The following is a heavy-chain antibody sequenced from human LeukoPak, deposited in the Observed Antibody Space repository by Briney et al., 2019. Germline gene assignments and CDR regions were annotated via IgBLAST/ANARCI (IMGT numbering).Heavy chain of an antibody. CDR2: ISYDGSNK. CDR1: GFTFSSYG. Sequence: PGRCLRPSCAASGFTFSSYGTHWVSPPPSNWLEWGAVISYDGSNKNYADSVEGRFTISRDNSKNTLFLQMNSLRADDTAVYYCANLFSGNAFDIWGQGKGVTVSS. J-gene: IGHJ3*02. CDR3: ANLFSGNAFDI. V-gene: IGHV3-30*18. D-gene: IGHD6-19*01.